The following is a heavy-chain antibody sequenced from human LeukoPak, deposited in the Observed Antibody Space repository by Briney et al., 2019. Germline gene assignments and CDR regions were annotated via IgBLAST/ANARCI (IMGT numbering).Heavy chain of an antibody. D-gene: IGHD3-22*01. CDR2: VYYTGSP. Sequence: PSETLSLTCTVSGGSISSTGHYCSWLRQHPEKGLEWIGYVYYTGSPYYNPSLKSRLTISVDTSKNQFSLKLTSVTAADTAVYYCARAPRITMIVFFDYWGQGALVTVSS. V-gene: IGHV4-31*03. J-gene: IGHJ4*02. CDR3: ARAPRITMIVFFDY. CDR1: GGSISSTGHY.